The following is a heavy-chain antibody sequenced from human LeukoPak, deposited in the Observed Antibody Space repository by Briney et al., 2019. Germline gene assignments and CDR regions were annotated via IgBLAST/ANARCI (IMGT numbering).Heavy chain of an antibody. CDR3: ARNGNLAAGTNYYYYYGMDV. J-gene: IGHJ6*02. V-gene: IGHV1-69*04. CDR1: GGTFSSYA. D-gene: IGHD6-13*01. CDR2: IIPIFGIA. Sequence: SVKVSCKASGGTFSSYAISWVRQAPGQGLEWMGRIIPIFGIANYAQKFQGRVTTTADKSTSTAYMELSSLRSEDTAVYYCARNGNLAAGTNYYYYYGMDVWGQGTTVTVSS.